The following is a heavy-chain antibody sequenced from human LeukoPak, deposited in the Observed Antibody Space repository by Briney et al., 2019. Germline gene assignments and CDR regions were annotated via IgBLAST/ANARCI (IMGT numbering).Heavy chain of an antibody. D-gene: IGHD2-21*02. CDR1: GGSFSGYY. J-gene: IGHJ4*02. CDR2: INHSGST. V-gene: IGHV4-34*01. CDR3: AREVATALHYFDY. Sequence: PSETLSLTCAVYGGSFSGYYWSWIRQPPGKGLEWIGEINHSGSTNYNPSLKSRVTISVDTSKNQFSLKLSSVTAADTAVYYCAREVATALHYFDYWGQGTLVTVSS.